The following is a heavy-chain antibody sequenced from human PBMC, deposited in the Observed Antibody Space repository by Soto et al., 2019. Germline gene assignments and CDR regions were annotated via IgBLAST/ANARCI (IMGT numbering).Heavy chain of an antibody. CDR2: INPSGGST. CDR1: GYTFTSYY. J-gene: IGHJ1*01. Sequence: ASVKVSCKASGYTFTSYYMHCVRQAPGQGLEWMGIINPSGGSTSYARKFQGRVTMTRDTSTSTVYMELSSLRSEDTAVYYCARGIVVVPAAILAEYFQHWGQGTLVTVSS. V-gene: IGHV1-46*01. CDR3: ARGIVVVPAAILAEYFQH. D-gene: IGHD2-2*01.